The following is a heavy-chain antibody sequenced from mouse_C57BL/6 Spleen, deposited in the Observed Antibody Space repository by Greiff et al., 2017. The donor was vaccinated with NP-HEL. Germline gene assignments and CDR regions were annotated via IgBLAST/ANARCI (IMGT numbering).Heavy chain of an antibody. J-gene: IGHJ2*01. D-gene: IGHD2-4*01. V-gene: IGHV5-6*01. CDR1: GFTFSSYG. CDR2: ISSGGSYT. Sequence: EVQLMESGGDLVKPGGSLKLSCAASGFTFSSYGMSWVRQTPDKRLEWVATISSGGSYTYYPDSVKGRFTISRDNAKHTLYLQMSSLKAEDTAMYYCARQGGFDYEYYFDYWGQGTTLTVSS. CDR3: ARQGGFDYEYYFDY.